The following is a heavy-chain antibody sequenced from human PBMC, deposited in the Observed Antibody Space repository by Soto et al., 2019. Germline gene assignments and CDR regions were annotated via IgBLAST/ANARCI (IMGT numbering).Heavy chain of an antibody. V-gene: IGHV1-46*01. CDR2: INPSGGST. Sequence: ASVKVSCKASGYTFTSYYMHWVRQAPGQGLEWMGIINPSGGSTSYAQKFQGRVTMTRDTSTSTVYMELSSLRSEDTAVYYCASGYYYDSSGYYPYYYYGMDVWGQGTMVTVSS. CDR3: ASGYYYDSSGYYPYYYYGMDV. D-gene: IGHD3-22*01. CDR1: GYTFTSYY. J-gene: IGHJ6*02.